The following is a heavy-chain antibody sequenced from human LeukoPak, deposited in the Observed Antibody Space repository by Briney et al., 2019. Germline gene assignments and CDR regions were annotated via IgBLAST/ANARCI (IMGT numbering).Heavy chain of an antibody. J-gene: IGHJ5*02. V-gene: IGHV3-21*01. CDR3: ARASGWPNWFDP. CDR1: GFTFSSYS. Sequence: GGSLTLSCAGSGFTFSSYSMNWVRQAPGKGLEWVSCISSSSSSYIYYADSVKGRFTISRHNAKNSPYLQMNSLRAEDTAVYYCARASGWPNWFDPWGQGTLVTVSS. CDR2: ISSSSSSYI. D-gene: IGHD6-19*01.